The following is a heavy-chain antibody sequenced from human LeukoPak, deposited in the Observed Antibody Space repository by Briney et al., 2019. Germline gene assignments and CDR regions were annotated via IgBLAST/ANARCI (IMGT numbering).Heavy chain of an antibody. D-gene: IGHD3-3*01. J-gene: IGHJ4*02. Sequence: PSETLSLTCTVSGGSISSYYWSWIRQTPGKGLEWIGDIYYSGSTKYYPSLMRRVTISVDAYTNQFSLLQSNGPEADTTVFYCGSHVRYGFWSGYVFDYWGQGTLVTVSS. CDR2: IYYSGST. CDR3: GSHVRYGFWSGYVFDY. V-gene: IGHV4-59*01. CDR1: GGSISSYY.